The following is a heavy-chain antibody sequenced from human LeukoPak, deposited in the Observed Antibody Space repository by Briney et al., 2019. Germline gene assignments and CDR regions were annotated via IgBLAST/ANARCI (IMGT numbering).Heavy chain of an antibody. CDR1: GFTFSSYW. Sequence: GGSLRLSCAASGFTFSSYWMSWVRQAPGKGLEWVANIKQDGSEKYYVDSVKGRFTISRDNSKNTLYLQMNSLRAEDTAVYYCSIAVAGTPMGYWGQGTLVTVSS. CDR2: IKQDGSEK. D-gene: IGHD6-19*01. J-gene: IGHJ4*02. V-gene: IGHV3-7*03. CDR3: SIAVAGTPMGY.